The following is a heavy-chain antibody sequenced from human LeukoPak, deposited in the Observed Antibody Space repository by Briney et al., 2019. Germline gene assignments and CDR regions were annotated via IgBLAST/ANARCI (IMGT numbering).Heavy chain of an antibody. CDR2: FDPEDGEP. CDR3: ATADKWEPLDY. CDR1: GNSLSETS. D-gene: IGHD1-26*01. V-gene: IGHV1-24*01. Sequence: GASVKVSCQVSGNSLSETSIHWVRQAPGQWPEWMGGFDPEDGEPIFAQRFQGRFSMTEDTSADTAYMELSSLRPEDTAVYYCATADKWEPLDYWGQGTLVTVSS. J-gene: IGHJ4*02.